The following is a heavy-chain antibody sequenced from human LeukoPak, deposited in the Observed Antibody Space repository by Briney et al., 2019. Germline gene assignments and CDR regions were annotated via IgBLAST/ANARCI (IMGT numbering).Heavy chain of an antibody. CDR3: ARAPYYYDSSGYWNY. D-gene: IGHD3-22*01. Sequence: GGSLRLSCAASGFTFDDYGMSWVRQAPGKGLEWVSGINWNGGSTGYADFVKGGFTISRDNAKNSLYLQMNSLRAEDTALYYCARAPYYYDSSGYWNYWGQGTLVTVSS. CDR2: INWNGGST. J-gene: IGHJ4*02. CDR1: GFTFDDYG. V-gene: IGHV3-20*04.